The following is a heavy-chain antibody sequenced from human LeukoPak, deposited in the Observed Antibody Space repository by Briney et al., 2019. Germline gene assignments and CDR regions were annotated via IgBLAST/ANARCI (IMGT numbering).Heavy chain of an antibody. V-gene: IGHV4-59*08. CDR2: IYYSGST. CDR1: GGSISSYY. Sequence: SETLSLTCTVSGGSISSYYWSWIRQPPGKGLEWIGYIYYSGSTNYNPSLKSRVTISVDTSKNQFSLKLSSVTAADTAVYYCARQGTTYYYDSIGYWFDYWGQGTLVTVSS. D-gene: IGHD3-22*01. J-gene: IGHJ4*02. CDR3: ARQGTTYYYDSIGYWFDY.